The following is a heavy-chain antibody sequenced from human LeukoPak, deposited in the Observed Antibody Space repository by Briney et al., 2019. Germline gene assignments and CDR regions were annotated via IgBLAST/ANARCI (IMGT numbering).Heavy chain of an antibody. CDR1: GYSFNSFG. D-gene: IGHD3-10*01. Sequence: ASVKVSCKASGYSFNSFGITWVRQAPGQGLEWMGWISGYNGNTKYAEKFQGRVTMTTDTSTSTAYMELRSLRSDDTAVYYCARGHGITMVRGVIRYFDYWGQGTLVTVSS. CDR2: ISGYNGNT. J-gene: IGHJ4*02. CDR3: ARGHGITMVRGVIRYFDY. V-gene: IGHV1-18*01.